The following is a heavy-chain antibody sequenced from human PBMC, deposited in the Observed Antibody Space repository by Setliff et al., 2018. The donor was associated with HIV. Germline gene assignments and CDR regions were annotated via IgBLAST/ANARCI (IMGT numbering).Heavy chain of an antibody. CDR1: GYTFDIYY. CDR2: IDPTGGRT. CDR3: ARDGINYDFWSGQNASNWFDP. J-gene: IGHJ5*02. V-gene: IGHV1-46*02. D-gene: IGHD3-3*01. Sequence: ASVKVSCKTSGYTFDIYYIHWVRQAPGQGLEWMGVIDPTGGRTTYAQKFEDRVTMTRDLSTSTVYMELTRLKSEDVAIYYCARDGINYDFWSGQNASNWFDPWDQCTLVTVSS.